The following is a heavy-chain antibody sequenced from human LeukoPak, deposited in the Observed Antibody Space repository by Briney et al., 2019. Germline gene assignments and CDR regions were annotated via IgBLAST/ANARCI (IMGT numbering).Heavy chain of an antibody. CDR3: ARYVVYGSGKYYFDY. D-gene: IGHD3-10*01. CDR2: INYSGST. J-gene: IGHJ4*02. V-gene: IGHV4-39*01. Sequence: SETLSLTCTVSGGSVSSTTYYWSWIRQPPGKGLEWIASINYSGSTYYNPSLKSRVTISVDSSENQFSLKLSSVTAADTAVYYCARYVVYGSGKYYFDYWGQGTLVTVSS. CDR1: GGSVSSTTYY.